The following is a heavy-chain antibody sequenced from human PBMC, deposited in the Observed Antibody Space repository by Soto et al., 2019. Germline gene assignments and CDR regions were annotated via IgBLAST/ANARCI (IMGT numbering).Heavy chain of an antibody. CDR1: GFTFSDYY. CDR3: ARTGPYQLLLPDY. J-gene: IGHJ4*02. CDR2: ISSSGSYT. V-gene: IGHV3-11*03. D-gene: IGHD2-2*01. Sequence: LRLSCAASGFTFSDYYMSWIRQAPGKGLEWVSYISSSGSYTNYADSVKGRFTISRDNAKNSLYLQMNSLRAEDTAVYYCARTGPYQLLLPDYWGQGTLVTVSS.